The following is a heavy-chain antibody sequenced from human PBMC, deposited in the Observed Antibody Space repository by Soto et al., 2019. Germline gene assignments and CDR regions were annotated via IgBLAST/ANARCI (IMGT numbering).Heavy chain of an antibody. V-gene: IGHV3-30-3*01. CDR3: ARDWRTAGTTGWFDP. Sequence: QEQVVESGGGVVQPGRSLRLSCAASGFTFSTHAMHWVRQAPGRGLEWVAIISYDGTTKDYADSVKGRFTISRDNSKNAVYLQMNSLRSEDTALYYSARDWRTAGTTGWFDPWGQGTLVTFSS. J-gene: IGHJ5*02. CDR2: ISYDGTTK. CDR1: GFTFSTHA. D-gene: IGHD6-13*01.